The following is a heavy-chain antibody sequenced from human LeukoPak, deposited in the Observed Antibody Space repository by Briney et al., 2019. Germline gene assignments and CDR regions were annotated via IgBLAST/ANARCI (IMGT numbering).Heavy chain of an antibody. CDR1: GFTFSSYG. D-gene: IGHD5-24*01. J-gene: IGHJ4*02. CDR2: IWYDGSNK. V-gene: IGHV3-33*08. Sequence: GGSLRLSCAASGFTFSSYGMHWVRQAPGKGLEWVAVIWYDGSNKYYADSVKGRFTISRDNSKNTLYLQMNSLRAEDTAVYYCARGSSLTILRIDYWGRGTLVTVSS. CDR3: ARGSSLTILRIDY.